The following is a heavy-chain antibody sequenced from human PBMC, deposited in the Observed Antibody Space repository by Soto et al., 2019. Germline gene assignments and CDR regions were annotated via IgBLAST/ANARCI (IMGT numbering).Heavy chain of an antibody. CDR3: ARDLFPNAFPSTMQVNYYYYGMDV. Sequence: QVQLVQSGAEVKKPGSSVKVSCKASGGTFSSYAISWVRQAPGQGLEWMGGIIPIFGTANYAQKFQGRVTITADESTSTAYMELSSLRSEDTAVYYCARDLFPNAFPSTMQVNYYYYGMDVWGQGTTVTVSS. CDR2: IIPIFGTA. J-gene: IGHJ6*02. CDR1: GGTFSSYA. D-gene: IGHD2-2*01. V-gene: IGHV1-69*01.